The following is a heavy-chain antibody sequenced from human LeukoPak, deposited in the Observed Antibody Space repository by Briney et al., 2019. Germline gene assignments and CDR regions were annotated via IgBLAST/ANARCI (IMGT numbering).Heavy chain of an antibody. CDR3: GYYLG. CDR1: GGSISGYY. Sequence: SETLSLTCTVSGGSISGYYWNWIRQPPGKGLEWIGYIYYSGSTSYNPSLKSRVTISVDTSKNQFSLKLSSVTAADTAVYYGGYYLGWGQGTLVTVSS. CDR2: IYYSGST. J-gene: IGHJ4*02. D-gene: IGHD3-22*01. V-gene: IGHV4-59*03.